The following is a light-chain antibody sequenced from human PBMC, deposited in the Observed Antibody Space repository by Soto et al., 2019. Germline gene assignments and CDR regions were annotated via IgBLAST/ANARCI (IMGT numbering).Light chain of an antibody. CDR3: QQSYTTPIT. Sequence: DIQMTQSPSSLAASVGDIVTTTCRASQSISSYLNWYQQKPGKAPKLLIYGASTLQGGVPLRFSGSGSGTDFNLTISSLQTEDFATYYCQQSYTTPITFGQGTRLEIK. CDR2: GAS. J-gene: IGKJ5*01. V-gene: IGKV1-39*01. CDR1: QSISSY.